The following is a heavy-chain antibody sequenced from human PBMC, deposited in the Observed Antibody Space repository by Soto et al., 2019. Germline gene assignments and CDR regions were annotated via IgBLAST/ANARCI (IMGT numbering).Heavy chain of an antibody. D-gene: IGHD3-10*01. CDR1: GFTFSSYA. CDR3: AEEADRDSYNPDACDI. Sequence: GGSLRLSCAASGFTFSSYAMGWVRQAPGKGLEWVSAISRLGGSTYYADSVKGRFTISRDNSKNTLYLEMNSLRAEDTAIYYCAEEADRDSYNPDACDIWGQGTMVTVSS. J-gene: IGHJ3*02. CDR2: ISRLGGST. V-gene: IGHV3-23*01.